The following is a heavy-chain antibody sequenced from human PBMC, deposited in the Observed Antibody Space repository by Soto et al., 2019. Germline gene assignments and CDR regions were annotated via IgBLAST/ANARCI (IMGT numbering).Heavy chain of an antibody. CDR2: INHSGST. J-gene: IGHJ4*02. V-gene: IGHV4-34*01. Sequence: SETLSLTCAVYGGSFSGYYWSWIRQPPGKGLEWIGEINHSGSTNYNPSLKSRVTISVDTSKNQFSLKLSSVTAADTAVYYCARGRTDYYDSSGYYRAWGQGTLVTVSS. D-gene: IGHD3-22*01. CDR1: GGSFSGYY. CDR3: ARGRTDYYDSSGYYRA.